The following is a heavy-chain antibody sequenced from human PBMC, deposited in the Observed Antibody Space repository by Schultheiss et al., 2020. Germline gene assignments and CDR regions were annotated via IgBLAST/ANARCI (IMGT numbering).Heavy chain of an antibody. D-gene: IGHD3-10*01. CDR1: GGTFSSYA. V-gene: IGHV1-3*01. Sequence: ASVKVSCKASGGTFSSYAISWVRQAPGQRLEWMGWINAGNGNTKYSQKFQGRVTITADESTSTAYMELSSLRSEDTAVYYCAGKGFGEFLFLGYYYGMDVWGQGTTVTVSS. CDR2: INAGNGNT. J-gene: IGHJ6*02. CDR3: AGKGFGEFLFLGYYYGMDV.